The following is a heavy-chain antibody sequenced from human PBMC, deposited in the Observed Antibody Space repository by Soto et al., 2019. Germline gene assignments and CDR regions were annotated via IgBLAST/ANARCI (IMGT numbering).Heavy chain of an antibody. V-gene: IGHV5-51*01. CDR1: GYSFTSYW. D-gene: IGHD2-2*03. J-gene: IGHJ5*01. CDR2: IYPGDSDT. CDR3: AGGGYGSSSSCYLANWFDS. Sequence: GESLKISCKGSGYSFTSYWIGWVRQMPGKGLEWMGIIYPGDSDTRYSPSFQGQVTISVDKSVSTAYLQWSSLKASDTAIYHCAGGGYGSSSSCYLANWFDSWGRGTLVTVSS.